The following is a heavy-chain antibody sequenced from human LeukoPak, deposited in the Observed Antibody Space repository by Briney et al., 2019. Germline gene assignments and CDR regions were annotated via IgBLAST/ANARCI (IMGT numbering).Heavy chain of an antibody. CDR3: ARVPVAVAGRDY. CDR1: GYTFTGYY. V-gene: IGHV1-2*02. D-gene: IGHD6-19*01. CDR2: INPNSGGT. Sequence: GASVKVSCKASGYTFTGYYMHWVRQAPGQGLEWMGWINPNSGGTNYAQKFQGRATMTRDTSISTAYMELSRLRSDDTAVYYCARVPVAVAGRDYWGQGTLVTVSS. J-gene: IGHJ4*02.